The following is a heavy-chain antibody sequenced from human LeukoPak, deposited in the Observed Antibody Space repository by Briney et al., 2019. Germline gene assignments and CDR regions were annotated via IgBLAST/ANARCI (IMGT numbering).Heavy chain of an antibody. V-gene: IGHV1-69*02. Sequence: SVKVSCKASGGTFSSYTISWVRQAPGQGLEWMGMIIPILGIANYAQKFQGRVTITADKSTSTAYMELSSLRSEDTAVYYCQPHYYDSSGYYDYWGQGTLVTVSS. CDR3: QPHYYDSSGYYDY. J-gene: IGHJ4*02. D-gene: IGHD3-22*01. CDR2: IIPILGIA. CDR1: GGTFSSYT.